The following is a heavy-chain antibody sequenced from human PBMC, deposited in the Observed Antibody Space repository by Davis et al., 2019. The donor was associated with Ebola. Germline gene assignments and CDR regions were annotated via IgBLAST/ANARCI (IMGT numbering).Heavy chain of an antibody. CDR2: IYYSGST. D-gene: IGHD5-12*01. Sequence: MPSETLSPTCTVPGGSISSYYWSWIRQPPGKGLEWIGYIYYSGSTNYNPSLKSPVTISVDTSKNQFSLKLSSVTAADTAVYYCARDQWLRGYYYGMDVWGQGTTVTVPS. V-gene: IGHV4-59*01. J-gene: IGHJ6*02. CDR3: ARDQWLRGYYYGMDV. CDR1: GGSISSYY.